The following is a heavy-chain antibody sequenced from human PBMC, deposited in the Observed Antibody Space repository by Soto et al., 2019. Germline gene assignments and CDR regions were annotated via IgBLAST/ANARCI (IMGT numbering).Heavy chain of an antibody. Sequence: PGGSLRLSCAASGFTVSSNYMSWVRQAPGKGLEWVSVIYSGGSTYYADSVKGRFTISRDNSKNTLYLQVNSLRAEDTAVYYCVRKRKYYYDSSGYSYYFDYWGQGTLVTVSS. CDR2: IYSGGST. CDR3: VRKRKYYYDSSGYSYYFDY. CDR1: GFTVSSNY. J-gene: IGHJ4*02. V-gene: IGHV3-53*01. D-gene: IGHD3-22*01.